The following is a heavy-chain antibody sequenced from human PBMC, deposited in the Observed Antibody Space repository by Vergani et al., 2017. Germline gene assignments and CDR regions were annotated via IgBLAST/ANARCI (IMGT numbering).Heavy chain of an antibody. CDR3: ARGRGYCSSTSCDARLNYYYYYMDV. Sequence: QVQLQQWGAGLLKPSETLSLACAVYGGSFSGYYWSWIRQPPGKGLEWIGEINHSGSTNYNPSLKSRVTISVDTSKNQFSLELSSVTAADTAVYYCARGRGYCSSTSCDARLNYYYYYMDVWGKGP. CDR1: GGSFSGYY. J-gene: IGHJ6*03. D-gene: IGHD2-2*03. V-gene: IGHV4-34*01. CDR2: INHSGST.